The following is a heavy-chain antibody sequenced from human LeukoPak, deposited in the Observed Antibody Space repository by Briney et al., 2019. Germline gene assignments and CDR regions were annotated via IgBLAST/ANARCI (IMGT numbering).Heavy chain of an antibody. CDR1: GFTFTNYW. D-gene: IGHD3-10*01. J-gene: IGHJ4*02. CDR3: ARDGMTYGRHFDY. CDR2: INSDGSGT. V-gene: IGHV3-74*01. Sequence: GGSLRLSCAASGFTFTNYWMHWVRQVSGKGLVWVSRINSDGSGTRYADFVKGRFTISRDNAKSTVYLQMNSLRTDDTAVYYCARDGMTYGRHFDYWGQGILVTVSS.